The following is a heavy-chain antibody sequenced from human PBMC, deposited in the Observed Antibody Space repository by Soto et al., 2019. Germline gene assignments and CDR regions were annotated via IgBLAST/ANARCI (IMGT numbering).Heavy chain of an antibody. CDR1: GYTFTGYY. J-gene: IGHJ4*02. CDR3: ARTSTRGYSGYDLDY. Sequence: ASVKVSCKASGYTFTGYYIHWVRQAPGQGLEWMGYINPNSADTNYAQMFQGRVTMTRDTSISTAYMELSRLRSDDTAVYYCARTSTRGYSGYDLDYWGQGTLVTVSS. V-gene: IGHV1-2*02. D-gene: IGHD5-12*01. CDR2: INPNSADT.